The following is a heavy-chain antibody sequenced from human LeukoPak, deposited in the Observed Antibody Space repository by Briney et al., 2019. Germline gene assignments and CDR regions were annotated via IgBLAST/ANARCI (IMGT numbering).Heavy chain of an antibody. CDR3: AKGSRASRPYYFDF. D-gene: IGHD3-10*01. CDR1: GFTFTTYA. V-gene: IGHV3-23*01. Sequence: GGSLRLSCAASGFTFTTYAISWVRQAPGKGLEWFSAIISSGDDTYHADSVKGRFTISRDNSKNTLYLQMNGLRAEDTTAYYCAKGSRASRPYYFDFWGQGTLVTVSS. J-gene: IGHJ4*02. CDR2: IISSGDDT.